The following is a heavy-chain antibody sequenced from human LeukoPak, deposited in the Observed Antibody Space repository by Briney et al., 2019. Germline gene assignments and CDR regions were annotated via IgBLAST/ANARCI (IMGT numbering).Heavy chain of an antibody. V-gene: IGHV4-34*01. CDR3: ASLAGTAVAGTRLSAFDI. D-gene: IGHD6-19*01. Sequence: SETLSLTCAVYGGSFSGYYWSWIRQPPGKGLEWIGEINHSGSTNYNPSLKSRVTISVDTSKNQFSLKLSSVTAADTAVYYCASLAGTAVAGTRLSAFDIWGQGTMVTVSS. J-gene: IGHJ3*02. CDR1: GGSFSGYY. CDR2: INHSGST.